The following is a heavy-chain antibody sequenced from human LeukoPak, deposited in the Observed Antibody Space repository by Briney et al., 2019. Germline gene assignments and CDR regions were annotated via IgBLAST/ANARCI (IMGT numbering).Heavy chain of an antibody. CDR3: TRESGWADYKNHAFNI. D-gene: IGHD4-11*01. Sequence: PGGSLRLSCAASGFTFDDYGMSWVRQAPGKGLEWVSGINGNGGSAGYADSLKGRFTISRDNAKNSLYLQMNSLRIEDTAVYYCTRESGWADYKNHAFNIRGRGTMVTVSS. CDR1: GFTFDDYG. V-gene: IGHV3-20*04. CDR2: INGNGGSA. J-gene: IGHJ3*02.